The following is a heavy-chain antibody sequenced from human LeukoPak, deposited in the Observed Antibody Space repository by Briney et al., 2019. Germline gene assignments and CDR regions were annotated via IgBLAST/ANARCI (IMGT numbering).Heavy chain of an antibody. CDR2: IYYSGST. Sequence: SETLSLTCTVSGGSFTSYYWSWIRQPPGKGLEWIGSIYYSGSTYYNPSLKSRVTISVDTSKNQFSLKLSSVTAADTAVYYCARRVTGYSSSGYFDYWGQGTLVTVSS. D-gene: IGHD6-19*01. J-gene: IGHJ4*02. CDR3: ARRVTGYSSSGYFDY. V-gene: IGHV4-59*05. CDR1: GGSFTSYY.